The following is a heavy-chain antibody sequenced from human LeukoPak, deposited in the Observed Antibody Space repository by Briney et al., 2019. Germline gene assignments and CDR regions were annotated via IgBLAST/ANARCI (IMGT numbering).Heavy chain of an antibody. CDR1: GFTFSNYN. CDR3: AKDMGIAAAGRPFDY. V-gene: IGHV3-21*04. D-gene: IGHD6-13*01. CDR2: ISSSSSYI. J-gene: IGHJ4*02. Sequence: PGGSLRLSCAASGFTFSNYNMNWVRQAPGKGLEWVSSISSSSSYIYYADSVKGRFTISRDNAKNSLYLQMNSLRAEDTAVYYCAKDMGIAAAGRPFDYWGQGTLVTVSS.